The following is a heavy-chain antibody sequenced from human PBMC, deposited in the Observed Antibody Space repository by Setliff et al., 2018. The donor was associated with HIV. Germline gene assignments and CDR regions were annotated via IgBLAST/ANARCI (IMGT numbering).Heavy chain of an antibody. J-gene: IGHJ6*02. CDR2: INTNTGNP. Sequence: ASVKVSCKASGYTFTSYAMNWVRQAPGQGLEWMGWINTNTGNPTYAQGFTGRFVFSLDTSVSTAYLQISSLKAEDTAVYYCASPDPLIGVSHYDSSGYRRNYYYYYSMDVWGQGTTVTVSS. CDR1: GYTFTSYA. CDR3: ASPDPLIGVSHYDSSGYRRNYYYYYSMDV. V-gene: IGHV7-4-1*02. D-gene: IGHD3-22*01.